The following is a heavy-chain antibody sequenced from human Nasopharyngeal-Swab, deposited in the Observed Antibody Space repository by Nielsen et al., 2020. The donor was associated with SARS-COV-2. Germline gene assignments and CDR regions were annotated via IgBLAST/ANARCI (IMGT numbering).Heavy chain of an antibody. CDR1: GFTVSSNY. D-gene: IGHD2-2*01. CDR2: IYSGGST. Sequence: GGSLRLSCAASGFTVSSNYMSWVRQAPGKGLEWVSVIYSGGSTYYADSVKGRFTISRGNSKNTLYLQMNSLRAEDTAVYYCTSYLPADYWGQGTLVTVSS. J-gene: IGHJ4*02. CDR3: TSYLPADY. V-gene: IGHV3-53*01.